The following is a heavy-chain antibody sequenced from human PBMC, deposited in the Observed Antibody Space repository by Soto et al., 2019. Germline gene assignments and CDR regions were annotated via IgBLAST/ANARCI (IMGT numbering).Heavy chain of an antibody. CDR2: ISSSGSTI. V-gene: IGHV3-11*01. CDR1: GFTFSDYY. CDR3: ARDGSHRSVVVPAASPPHPRIAARTFDY. D-gene: IGHD2-2*01. Sequence: GGSLRLSCAASGFTFSDYYMSWIRQAPGKGLEWVSYISSSGSTIYYADSVKGRFTISRDNAKNSLYLQMNSLRAEDTAVYYCARDGSHRSVVVPAASPPHPRIAARTFDYWGQGTLVTVSS. J-gene: IGHJ4*02.